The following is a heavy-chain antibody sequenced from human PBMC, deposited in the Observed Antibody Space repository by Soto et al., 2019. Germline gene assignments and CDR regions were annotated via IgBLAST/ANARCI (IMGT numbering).Heavy chain of an antibody. CDR3: ASRGSSPHYGMDF. CDR2: IYYSGST. J-gene: IGHJ6*02. D-gene: IGHD6-13*01. CDR1: GGSISSSSYY. V-gene: IGHV4-39*01. Sequence: SDTVALTCTVSGGSISSSSYYWGWIRQPPGKGLEWIGSIYYSGSTYYNPSLKSRVTISVDTSKNQFSLKLSSVTAADTAVYYCASRGSSPHYGMDFWGQGRTVTVSS.